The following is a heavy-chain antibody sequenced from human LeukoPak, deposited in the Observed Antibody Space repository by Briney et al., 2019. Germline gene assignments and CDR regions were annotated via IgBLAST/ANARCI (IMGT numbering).Heavy chain of an antibody. Sequence: GGSLRLSCAASGFTFNNYGMHWVRQAPGKGLEWVAVIWFDGSGKYYADSVKGRSTISRDNSKNTLYLQMNSLRAEDTAVYYCARGYLGAQYYFDYWGQGTLVTVSS. CDR3: ARGYLGAQYYFDY. V-gene: IGHV3-33*01. J-gene: IGHJ4*02. CDR1: GFTFNNYG. CDR2: IWFDGSGK. D-gene: IGHD1-14*01.